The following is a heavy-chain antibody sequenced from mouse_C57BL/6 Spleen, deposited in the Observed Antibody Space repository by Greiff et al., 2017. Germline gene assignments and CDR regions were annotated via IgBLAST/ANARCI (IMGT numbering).Heavy chain of an antibody. D-gene: IGHD2-5*01. CDR3: AGADSNYDCDY. CDR2: IYPRDGST. CDR1: GYTFTDHT. J-gene: IGHJ2*01. V-gene: IGHV1-78*01. Sequence: QVQLQQPGAELVKPGASVKISCKASGYTFTDHTIHWMKQRPEQGLEWIGYIYPRDGSTKYNQKFKGKATLTADKSSSTAYMQLSSLTSEDSAVYCCAGADSNYDCDYWGQGTTLTVSS.